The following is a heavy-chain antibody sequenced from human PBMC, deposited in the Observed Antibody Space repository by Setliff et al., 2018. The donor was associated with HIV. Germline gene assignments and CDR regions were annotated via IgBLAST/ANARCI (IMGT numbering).Heavy chain of an antibody. CDR1: GYTFTRYG. CDR3: ARDGEYQVLHYYYSGMDV. Sequence: GASVKVSCKASGYTFTRYGISWVRQAPGQGLEWMGWISANNGNTQYAQRLQGRVTMTTDTSSSTAYIDLRSLRSDDTAVYFCARDGEYQVLHYYYSGMDVLGQGTTVTVSS. D-gene: IGHD2-2*01. CDR2: ISANNGNT. J-gene: IGHJ6*01. V-gene: IGHV1-18*01.